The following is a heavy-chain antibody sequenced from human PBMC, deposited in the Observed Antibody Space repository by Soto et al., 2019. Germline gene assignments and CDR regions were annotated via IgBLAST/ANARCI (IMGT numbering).Heavy chain of an antibody. CDR1: GYTFTGYY. CDR3: ARDKTRWLQVFDY. CDR2: INPNSGGT. Sequence: QVQLVQSGAEVKKHGASVKVSCKASGYTFTGYYMHWVRQAAGQGLEWMGWINPNSGGTNYAQKFQGRVTKTRDTSISTAYMKLSSLRSDDTGVYYCARDKTRWLQVFDYWGQGTLVTVSS. D-gene: IGHD5-12*01. J-gene: IGHJ4*02. V-gene: IGHV1-2*02.